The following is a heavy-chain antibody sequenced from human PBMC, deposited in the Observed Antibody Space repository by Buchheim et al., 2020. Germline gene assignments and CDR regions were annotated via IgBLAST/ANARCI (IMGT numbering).Heavy chain of an antibody. CDR1: GFTFSSYG. J-gene: IGHJ4*02. CDR2: ISYDGSNK. D-gene: IGHD3-9*01. Sequence: QVQLVESGGGVVQPGRSLRLSCEASGFTFSSYGMNWVRQAPGKGLEWVAVISYDGSNKYYADSVKGRFTISRDNSKNTLYLQMNSLRAEDTALYYCARPPLVYFDWLSIDYWGQGTL. CDR3: ARPPLVYFDWLSIDY. V-gene: IGHV3-30*03.